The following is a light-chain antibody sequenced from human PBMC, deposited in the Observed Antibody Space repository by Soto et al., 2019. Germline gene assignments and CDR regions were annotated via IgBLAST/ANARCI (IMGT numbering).Light chain of an antibody. CDR3: LQHKHYPPT. CDR2: ATS. J-gene: IGKJ1*01. V-gene: IGKV1-17*01. Sequence: DVQMTQSPSSLSASVGERGTITCRTSQDVSNDLVWFQQKPGKAPRRLIFATSNLQAGVPSRFSGSGSGTAFTLTIISLQPEDFATYYCLQHKHYPPTFGQGTKVDIK. CDR1: QDVSND.